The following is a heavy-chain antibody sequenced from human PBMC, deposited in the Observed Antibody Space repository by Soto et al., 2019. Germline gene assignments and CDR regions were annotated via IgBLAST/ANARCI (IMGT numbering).Heavy chain of an antibody. V-gene: IGHV1-69*02. J-gene: IGHJ4*02. CDR2: IIPILGIA. CDR1: GGTFSSYT. CDR3: ASEPRYYDILTGYYRFDY. Sequence: SVKVSCKASGGTFSSYTISWVRQAPGQGLEWMGRIIPILGIANYAQKFQGRVTITADKSTSTAYMELSSLRSEDTAVYYCASEPRYYDILTGYYRFDYWGQGTLVTVSS. D-gene: IGHD3-9*01.